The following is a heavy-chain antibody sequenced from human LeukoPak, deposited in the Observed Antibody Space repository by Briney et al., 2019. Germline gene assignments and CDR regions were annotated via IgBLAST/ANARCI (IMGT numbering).Heavy chain of an antibody. CDR1: GDSISSYY. D-gene: IGHD6-19*01. J-gene: IGHJ4*02. Sequence: PSETLSLTCTVSGDSISSYYWSWIRQPPGRGLEWIGYTYYSGSTNYNPSLKSRVTISVDTSKNQFSLKLSSVTAADTAVYYCAGASSSGWYPDIDYWGQGTLVTVSS. V-gene: IGHV4-59*01. CDR2: TYYSGST. CDR3: AGASSSGWYPDIDY.